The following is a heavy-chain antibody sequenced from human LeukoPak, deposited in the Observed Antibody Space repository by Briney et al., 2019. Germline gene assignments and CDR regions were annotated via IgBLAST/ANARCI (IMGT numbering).Heavy chain of an antibody. J-gene: IGHJ6*04. CDR2: ISSSGSTI. CDR1: GFTFSSYE. CDR3: ARDRFGEADV. D-gene: IGHD3-10*01. V-gene: IGHV3-48*03. Sequence: GGSLRLSCAASGFTFSSYEMNWVRQAPGKGLEWVSYISSSGSTIYYADSVRGRFTISRDKSNNTLYLQMNSLRVEDTAVYYCARDRFGEADVWGKGTTVTISS.